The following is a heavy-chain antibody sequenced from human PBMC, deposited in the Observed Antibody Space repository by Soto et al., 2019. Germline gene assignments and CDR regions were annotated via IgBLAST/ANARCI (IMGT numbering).Heavy chain of an antibody. CDR3: ARMWGATSVDAFDI. J-gene: IGHJ3*02. Sequence: PGGSLRLSCAASGFTFSSYCMHWVRQAPWKGLVWVSRINSDGSSTSYADSVKGRFTISRDNAKNTLYLQMNSLRAEDTAVYYCARMWGATSVDAFDIWGQGTMVTVSS. CDR2: INSDGSST. D-gene: IGHD1-26*01. V-gene: IGHV3-74*01. CDR1: GFTFSSYC.